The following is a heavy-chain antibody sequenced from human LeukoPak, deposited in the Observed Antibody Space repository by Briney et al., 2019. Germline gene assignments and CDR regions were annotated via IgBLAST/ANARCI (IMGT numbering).Heavy chain of an antibody. V-gene: IGHV1-69*13. CDR2: IIPIFGTA. CDR1: GGTFSSYA. D-gene: IGHD6-6*01. J-gene: IGHJ4*02. Sequence: SVKVSCKASGGTFSSYAISWVRQAPGQGLEWMGGIIPIFGTANYAQKFQGRVTITADESTSTAYMELSSLRSEDTAVYYCARALYSSSGEGAFDYWGQGTLVTVSS. CDR3: ARALYSSSGEGAFDY.